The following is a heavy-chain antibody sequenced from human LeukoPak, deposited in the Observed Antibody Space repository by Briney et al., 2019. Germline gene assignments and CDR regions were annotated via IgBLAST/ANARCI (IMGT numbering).Heavy chain of an antibody. CDR2: SNPSGSA. CDR3: ARGKALLWFGGPWLSYGMDV. J-gene: IGHJ6*02. V-gene: IGHV4-34*01. Sequence: SETLSLTCAVYGGSFSGYYWSCIRQPPRKGLEWIGESNPSGSAKYNPSLKSRVTISVDTSKNQFSLKLSSVTAADAAVYYCARGKALLWFGGPWLSYGMDVWGQGTTVTVSS. CDR1: GGSFSGYY. D-gene: IGHD3-10*01.